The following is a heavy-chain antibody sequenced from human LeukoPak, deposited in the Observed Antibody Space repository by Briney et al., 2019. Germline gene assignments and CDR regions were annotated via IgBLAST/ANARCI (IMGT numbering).Heavy chain of an antibody. J-gene: IGHJ6*02. CDR2: IIPIVGIL. Sequence: SVKVSCKASGGTFTSYGINWVRQAPGLGLEWMGRIIPIVGILNYAQRFQGRVTITADNSTNIAYIELSSLRSEDTAVYYCARGGSYYFYNGMDVWGQGTTVTVSS. CDR3: ARGGSYYFYNGMDV. V-gene: IGHV1-69*04. CDR1: GGTFTSYG. D-gene: IGHD1-26*01.